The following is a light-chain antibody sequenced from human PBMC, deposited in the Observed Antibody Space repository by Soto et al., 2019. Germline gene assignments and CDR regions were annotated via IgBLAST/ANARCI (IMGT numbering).Light chain of an antibody. CDR3: QQYNNWPTGT. CDR2: GAS. Sequence: EIVMTQSTATLSVSPGERATLSCRASQSVSSNLAWYQQKPGQAPRLLIYGASTRATGIPARFSGSGSGTDFTLTISSLQSEDFAVYYCQQYNNWPTGTFGQGTKVEIK. V-gene: IGKV3-15*01. CDR1: QSVSSN. J-gene: IGKJ1*01.